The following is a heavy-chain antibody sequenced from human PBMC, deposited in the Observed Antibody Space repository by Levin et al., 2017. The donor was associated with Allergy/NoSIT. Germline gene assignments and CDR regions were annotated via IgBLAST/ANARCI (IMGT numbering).Heavy chain of an antibody. V-gene: IGHV3-21*01. D-gene: IGHD2-21*01. J-gene: IGHJ6*03. CDR3: ARIAGSDYYYYYMDV. CDR2: ISSGGDYI. Sequence: GGSLRLSCAGSGFTFSSCAFSWVRQAPGKGLEWVSSISSGGDYIYYADSVKGRFTISRDNARESLFLQMNSLRAEDTAVYYCARIAGSDYYYYYMDVWGKGTTVTVSS. CDR1: GFTFSSCA.